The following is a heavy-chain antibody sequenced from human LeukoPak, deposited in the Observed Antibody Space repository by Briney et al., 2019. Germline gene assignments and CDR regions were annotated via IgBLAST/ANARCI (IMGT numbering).Heavy chain of an antibody. D-gene: IGHD3-10*01. V-gene: IGHV4-34*01. CDR3: ARERGRYYYGSGSYRDMGYNWFDP. CDR2: INHSGST. Sequence: NSSETLSLTCAVYGGSFSGYYWSWIRQPPGKGLEWIGEINHSGSTNYNPSLKSRVTISVDTSKNQFSLKLSSVTAADTAVYYCARERGRYYYGSGSYRDMGYNWFDPWGQGTLVTVSS. J-gene: IGHJ5*02. CDR1: GGSFSGYY.